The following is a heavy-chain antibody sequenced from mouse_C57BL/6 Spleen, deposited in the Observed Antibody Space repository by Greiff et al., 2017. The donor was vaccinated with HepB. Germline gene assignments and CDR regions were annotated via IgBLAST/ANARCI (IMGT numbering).Heavy chain of an antibody. Sequence: QLQQSGAELVRPGASVKLSCTASGFNIKDDYMHWVKQRPEQGLEWIGWIDPENGDTEYASKFQGKATITADTSSNTAYLQLSSLTSEDTAVYYCTTGNYDYSWFAYWGQGTLVTVSA. J-gene: IGHJ3*01. V-gene: IGHV14-4*01. CDR1: GFNIKDDY. CDR2: IDPENGDT. D-gene: IGHD2-4*01. CDR3: TTGNYDYSWFAY.